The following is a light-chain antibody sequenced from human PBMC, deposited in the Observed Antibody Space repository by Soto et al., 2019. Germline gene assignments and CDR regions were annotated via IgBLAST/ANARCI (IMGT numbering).Light chain of an antibody. CDR2: KAS. CDR1: QGISSY. Sequence: AIRMTQSPSSLSSSTGDTCTISGRASQGISSYLAWYQQKPGKAPKLLIYKASTLKSGVPSRFSGSGSGTEFTLTISSLQPDDFATYYCQHYNSYSEAFGQGTKVDI. CDR3: QHYNSYSEA. V-gene: IGKV1-8*01. J-gene: IGKJ1*01.